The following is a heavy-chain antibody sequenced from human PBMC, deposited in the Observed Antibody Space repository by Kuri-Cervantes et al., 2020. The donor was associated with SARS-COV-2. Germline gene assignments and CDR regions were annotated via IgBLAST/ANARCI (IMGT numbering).Heavy chain of an antibody. Sequence: GESLKISCKASGGTFSSYAISWVRQAPGQGLGWMGWINPNSGGTNYAQKFQGWVTMTRDTSISTAYMELSRLRSDDTAVYYCARGLERWLPHPDYYYYGMDVWGQGTTVTVSS. V-gene: IGHV1-2*04. CDR3: ARGLERWLPHPDYYYYGMDV. CDR1: GGTFSSYA. J-gene: IGHJ6*02. D-gene: IGHD5-24*01. CDR2: INPNSGGT.